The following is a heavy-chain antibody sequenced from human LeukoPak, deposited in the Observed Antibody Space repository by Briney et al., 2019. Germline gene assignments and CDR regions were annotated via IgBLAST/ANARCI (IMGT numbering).Heavy chain of an antibody. CDR3: ATGGAYYDSSGYYY. CDR1: GFTFSSYA. J-gene: IGHJ4*02. V-gene: IGHV3-30-3*01. Sequence: GGSLRLSCAASGFTFSSYAMHWVRQAPGKGLEWVAVISYDGSNKYYADSVKGRFTISRDNSKNTLYLQMNSLRAEDTAVYYCATGGAYYDSSGYYYWGQGTLVTVSS. D-gene: IGHD3-22*01. CDR2: ISYDGSNK.